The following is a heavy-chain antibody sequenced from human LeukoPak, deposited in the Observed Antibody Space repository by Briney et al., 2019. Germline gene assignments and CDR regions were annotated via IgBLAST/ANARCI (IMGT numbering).Heavy chain of an antibody. J-gene: IGHJ4*02. V-gene: IGHV3-30-3*01. CDR2: ISNDGSSE. Sequence: GRSLRLSCAASGFTFSSYTMYWVRQAPGKGLEWVAFISNDGSSEYYADSVKGRFTISRDNSKNTLFLQMNSLRAEDTAVYYCAFLTTWAFDYWGQGTLVTVSS. D-gene: IGHD1-14*01. CDR1: GFTFSSYT. CDR3: AFLTTWAFDY.